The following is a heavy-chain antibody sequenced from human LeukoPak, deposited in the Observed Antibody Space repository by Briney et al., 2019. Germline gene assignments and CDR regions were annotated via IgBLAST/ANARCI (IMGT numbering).Heavy chain of an antibody. CDR3: ARWDLGYCSGGSCYPAGYFQH. J-gene: IGHJ1*01. Sequence: ASVKVSCKASGYTFTSYGISWVRQAPGQGLEWMGWISAYNGNTNCAQKLQGRVTMTTDTSTSTAYMELRSLRSDDTAVYYCARWDLGYCSGGSCYPAGYFQHWGQGTLVTVSS. CDR1: GYTFTSYG. V-gene: IGHV1-18*01. D-gene: IGHD2-15*01. CDR2: ISAYNGNT.